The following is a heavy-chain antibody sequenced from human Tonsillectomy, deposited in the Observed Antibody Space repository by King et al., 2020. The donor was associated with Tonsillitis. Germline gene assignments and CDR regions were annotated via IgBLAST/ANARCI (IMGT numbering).Heavy chain of an antibody. D-gene: IGHD5-18*01. CDR2: IYYSGST. CDR3: GVDTAMVLAFDI. J-gene: IGHJ3*02. V-gene: IGHV4-30-4*07. CDR1: GGPISSGGYS. Sequence: QLQESGPGLVKPSQTLSLTCAVSGGPISSGGYSWSWIRQPPGKGLEWIGYIYYSGSTYYNPSLKSRVTISVDTSKNQFSLKLSSVTAADTAVYYCGVDTAMVLAFDIWGQGTMVTVSS.